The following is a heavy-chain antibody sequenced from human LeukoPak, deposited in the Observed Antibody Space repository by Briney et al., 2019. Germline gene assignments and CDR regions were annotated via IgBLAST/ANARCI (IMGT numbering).Heavy chain of an antibody. CDR2: INPNSGGT. CDR1: GYTFTGYY. Sequence: GASVKVSCKASGYTFTGYYMHWVRQAPGQGLEWMGWINPNSGGTNYAPKFQGRVTMTRDTSISTAYMELSRLRSDDTAVYYCARGLSRDIVVVPAAPPGVYFDYWGQGTLVTVSS. D-gene: IGHD2-2*01. CDR3: ARGLSRDIVVVPAAPPGVYFDY. J-gene: IGHJ4*02. V-gene: IGHV1-2*02.